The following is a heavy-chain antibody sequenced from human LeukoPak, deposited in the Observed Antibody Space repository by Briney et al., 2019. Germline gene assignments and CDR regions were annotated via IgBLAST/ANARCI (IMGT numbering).Heavy chain of an antibody. CDR1: GGSISSSSYY. D-gene: IGHD2-15*01. CDR3: ASSYCSGGSCPFDY. CDR2: ISDSGST. V-gene: IGHV4-39*01. J-gene: IGHJ4*02. Sequence: SETLSLTCTVSGGSISSSSYYWGWIRQPPGKGLEWFGSISDSGSTYYYPSLKSRVTISVDTSKNQFSLNLSSVTAADTAVYYCASSYCSGGSCPFDYWGQGTLVTVSS.